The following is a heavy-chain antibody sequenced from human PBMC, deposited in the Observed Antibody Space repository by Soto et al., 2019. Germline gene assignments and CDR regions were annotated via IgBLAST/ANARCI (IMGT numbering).Heavy chain of an antibody. Sequence: WGSLRLSCAGSGFDLINTWIHGVRQVPGKGLVWVSRINSDGSSITYADSVKGRFTISRDNAKNTLYLQMSSLRVEDTAVYYCAKDWYYTIDYWGQGTPVTVSS. CDR2: INSDGSSI. V-gene: IGHV3-74*01. CDR3: AKDWYYTIDY. J-gene: IGHJ4*02. CDR1: GFDLINTW. D-gene: IGHD3-3*01.